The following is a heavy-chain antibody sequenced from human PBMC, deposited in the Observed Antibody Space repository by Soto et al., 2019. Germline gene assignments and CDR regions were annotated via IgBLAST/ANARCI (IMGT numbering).Heavy chain of an antibody. Sequence: LSLTCAVYGGSFSGYYWSWIRQPPGKGLEWIGEINHSGSTNYNPSLKSRVTISVDTSKNQFSLKLSSVTAADTAVYYCARASGCTNGVCYSTFDYWGQGTLVTVSS. D-gene: IGHD2-8*01. CDR2: INHSGST. J-gene: IGHJ4*02. CDR3: ARASGCTNGVCYSTFDY. V-gene: IGHV4-34*01. CDR1: GGSFSGYY.